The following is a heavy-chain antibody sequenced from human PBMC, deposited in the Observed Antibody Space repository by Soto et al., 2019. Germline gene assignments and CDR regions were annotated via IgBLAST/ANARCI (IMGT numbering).Heavy chain of an antibody. J-gene: IGHJ4*02. D-gene: IGHD4-4*01. CDR1: GGTFSSYT. Sequence: QVQLVQSGAEVKKPGSSVKVSCKASGGTFSSYTISWVRQAPGQGLEWMGRIIPILGIANYAQKFQGRVTITADKSTSTAYMELSSLRSEAMAVYYCATQGPTVTEYWGQGTLVTVSS. CDR2: IIPILGIA. V-gene: IGHV1-69*02. CDR3: ATQGPTVTEY.